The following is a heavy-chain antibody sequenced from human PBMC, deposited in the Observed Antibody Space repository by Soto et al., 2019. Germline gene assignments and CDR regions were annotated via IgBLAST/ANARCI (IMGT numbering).Heavy chain of an antibody. D-gene: IGHD5-12*01. J-gene: IGHJ4*02. Sequence: GGSLRLSCAASGFTFRSNWMSWVRQAPGKGLEWVANIKQDGSEKYYVDSVKGRFTISRDNAKNSLYLQMNSLRAEDTAVYYCATSGGGWLQPPVWGQGTLVTVST. CDR2: IKQDGSEK. V-gene: IGHV3-7*03. CDR1: GFTFRSNW. CDR3: ATSGGGWLQPPV.